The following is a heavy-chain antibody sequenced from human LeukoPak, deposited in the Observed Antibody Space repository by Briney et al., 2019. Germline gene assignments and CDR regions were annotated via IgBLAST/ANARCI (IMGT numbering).Heavy chain of an antibody. CDR1: GYTFTSYY. V-gene: IGHV1-46*01. D-gene: IGHD4-17*01. J-gene: IGHJ4*02. CDR3: ARAAAYGDYGTLDY. Sequence: ASVKVSCKASGYTFTSYYMHWVRQAPGQGLEWMGIINPSGGSTSYAQKFQGRVTMTRDTSISTAYMELSRLRSDDTAVYYCARAAAYGDYGTLDYWGQGTLVTVSS. CDR2: INPSGGST.